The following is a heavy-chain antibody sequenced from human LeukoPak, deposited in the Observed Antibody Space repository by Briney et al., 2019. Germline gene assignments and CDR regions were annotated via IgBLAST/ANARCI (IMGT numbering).Heavy chain of an antibody. V-gene: IGHV4-38-2*02. CDR1: GYSISSGYY. Sequence: SETLSLTCTVSGYSISSGYYWGWVRQPPGKGLEWIGTVYHSGSTYYNPSLKSRVTISVDKSKNQFSLKLSSVTAADTAVYYCASSDTAMVTLFYWGQGTLVTVSS. D-gene: IGHD5-18*01. CDR3: ASSDTAMVTLFY. J-gene: IGHJ4*02. CDR2: VYHSGST.